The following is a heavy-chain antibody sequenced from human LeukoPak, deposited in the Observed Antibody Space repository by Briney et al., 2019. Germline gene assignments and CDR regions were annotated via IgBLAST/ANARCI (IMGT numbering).Heavy chain of an antibody. Sequence: SETLSLTCSVSGGSISSSSYYWGWLRQPPGNGLEWIGEITHSGSTNYNPSLKSRVTISVDTSKNQFSLKLSSVTAADTAVYYCARRRGWGSYPEGPHFDYWGQGTLVTVSS. CDR3: ARRRGWGSYPEGPHFDY. CDR2: ITHSGST. J-gene: IGHJ4*02. V-gene: IGHV4-39*07. CDR1: GGSISSSSYY. D-gene: IGHD3-16*02.